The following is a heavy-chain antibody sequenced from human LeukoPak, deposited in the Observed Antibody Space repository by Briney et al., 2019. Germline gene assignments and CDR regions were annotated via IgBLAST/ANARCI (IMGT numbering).Heavy chain of an antibody. CDR3: ARDRSGYYAFDF. J-gene: IGHJ4*02. CDR2: AYYSGHT. D-gene: IGHD3-3*01. CDR1: GGSIGDNY. V-gene: IGHV4-59*12. Sequence: SETLSLTCTVSGGSIGDNYWSWIRQPPGKGLEWIGYAYYSGHTNYNSSLKSRVTMSLDTSKSQFSLRLSSVTAADTAVYFCARDRSGYYAFDFWGQGTLVTVSS.